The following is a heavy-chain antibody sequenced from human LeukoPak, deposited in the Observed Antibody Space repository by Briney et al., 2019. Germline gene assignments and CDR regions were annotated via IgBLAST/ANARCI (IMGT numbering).Heavy chain of an antibody. D-gene: IGHD4-17*01. CDR2: ISYDGSNK. J-gene: IGHJ5*02. CDR3: ARDQTRYGENWFDP. Sequence: GGSLRLSCAASGFTFSSYAMHWVRQAPGKGLEWVAVISYDGSNKYYADSVKGRFTISRDNSKNTLYLRMNSLRAEDTAVYYCARDQTRYGENWFDPWGQGTLVTVSS. V-gene: IGHV3-30-3*01. CDR1: GFTFSSYA.